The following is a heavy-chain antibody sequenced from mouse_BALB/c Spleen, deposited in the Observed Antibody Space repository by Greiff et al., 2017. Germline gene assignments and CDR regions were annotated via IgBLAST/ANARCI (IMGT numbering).Heavy chain of an antibody. CDR1: GFTFSSFG. D-gene: IGHD2-14*01. Sequence: EVKLVESGGGLVQPGGSRKLSCAASGFTFSSFGMHWVRQAPEKGLEWVAYISSGSSTIYYADTVKGRFTISRDNPKNTLFLQMTSLRSEDTAMYYCASYYRYDDGFAYWGQGTLVTVSA. CDR2: ISSGSSTI. J-gene: IGHJ3*01. CDR3: ASYYRYDDGFAY. V-gene: IGHV5-17*02.